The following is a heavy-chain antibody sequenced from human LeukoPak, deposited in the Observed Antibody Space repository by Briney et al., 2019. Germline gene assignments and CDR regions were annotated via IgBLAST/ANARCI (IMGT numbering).Heavy chain of an antibody. J-gene: IGHJ6*04. D-gene: IGHD2-2*01. CDR1: GFPFSTYW. CDR2: IKGDGSVQ. V-gene: IGHV3-7*01. CDR3: VGQLLRVA. Sequence: PGGSLRFSCTAYGFPFSTYWISWVRQAPGKGPEWVANIKGDGSVQDYVDDVRGRFTISRDNAKNSVYLQMNSLRVDDTAIYYCVGQLLRVAWGKGTTVTVSS.